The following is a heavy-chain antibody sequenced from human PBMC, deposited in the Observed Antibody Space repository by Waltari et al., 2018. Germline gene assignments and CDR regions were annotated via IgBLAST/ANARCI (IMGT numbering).Heavy chain of an antibody. CDR1: GFTFSSFW. CDR2: INREGSSA. D-gene: IGHD1-26*01. CDR3: ASARYSGTYYNDY. J-gene: IGHJ4*02. Sequence: EVQLVESGGGLVQPGGSLRLSCAASGFTFSSFWMHWVRQAPGKGLVWVSRINREGSSASYADSVKGRFTISRDNAKNTLYLQMNSLRAEDTAVYYCASARYSGTYYNDYWGQGMLVTVSP. V-gene: IGHV3-74*01.